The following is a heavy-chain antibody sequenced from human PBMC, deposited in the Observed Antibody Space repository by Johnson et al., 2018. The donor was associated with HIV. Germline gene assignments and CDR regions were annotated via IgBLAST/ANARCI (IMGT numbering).Heavy chain of an antibody. CDR2: LSYDGSNK. CDR3: VLAARLGDGFDI. Sequence: MQLVESGGGVVQPGRSLRLSCAASGFTFSSYAMHWVRQAPGKGLEWVAVLSYDGSNKYYADSVKGRFTISTDNAKNSLYLQMNSLRPEDTAVYYCVLAARLGDGFDIWGQGTMVTVSS. D-gene: IGHD6-6*01. CDR1: GFTFSSYA. J-gene: IGHJ3*02. V-gene: IGHV3-30*04.